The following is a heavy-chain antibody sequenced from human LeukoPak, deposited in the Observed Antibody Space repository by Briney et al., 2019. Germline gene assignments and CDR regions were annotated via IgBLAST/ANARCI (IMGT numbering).Heavy chain of an antibody. Sequence: PGGSLRLSCAASGFIVSTNYMSWVRQAPGKGLEWVSSISSSSSYIYYADSVKGRFTISRDNAKNSLYLQMNSLRAEDTAVYYRARDTQLYYYDSSGYKPDYFDYWGQGTLVTVSS. D-gene: IGHD3-22*01. CDR1: GFIVSTNY. V-gene: IGHV3-21*01. J-gene: IGHJ4*02. CDR3: ARDTQLYYYDSSGYKPDYFDY. CDR2: ISSSSSYI.